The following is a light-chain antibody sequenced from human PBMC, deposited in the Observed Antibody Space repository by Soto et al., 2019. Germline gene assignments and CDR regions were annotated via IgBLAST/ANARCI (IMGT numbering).Light chain of an antibody. J-gene: IGKJ1*01. V-gene: IGKV3-20*01. CDR1: QSVSSSY. CDR2: GAS. Sequence: EIVLTQSPGTLSLSPGERATLSCRASQSVSSSYLAWYQQKPGQAPRLLIYGASSRATGIPDRFSGSGSGTDVTVTISRLEPEDFAVYYCQQYGSSPRTCGQGTKVEIK. CDR3: QQYGSSPRT.